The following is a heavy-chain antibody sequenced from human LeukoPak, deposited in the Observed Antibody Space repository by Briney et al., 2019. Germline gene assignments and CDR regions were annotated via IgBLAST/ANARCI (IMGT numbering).Heavy chain of an antibody. CDR1: GYSFTNYW. V-gene: IGHV5-51*01. CDR2: IYPGDSDT. CDR3: ARQAHIAAAGTGNYYSYMDF. J-gene: IGHJ6*03. D-gene: IGHD6-13*01. Sequence: GESLKISCKASGYSFTNYWIGWVRQMPGKGLEWMGIIYPGDSDTRYSPSFQGQGTISADKSISTAYLQWSSLKASDTAMYYCARQAHIAAAGTGNYYSYMDFWGKGTTVTVSS.